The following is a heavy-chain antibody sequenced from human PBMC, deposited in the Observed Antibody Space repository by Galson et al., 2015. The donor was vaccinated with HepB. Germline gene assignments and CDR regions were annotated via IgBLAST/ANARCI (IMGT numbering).Heavy chain of an antibody. J-gene: IGHJ4*02. CDR3: ARQAPYYYDSSGWNPRYYFDY. CDR1: GGSISSSSYY. D-gene: IGHD3-22*01. Sequence: SETLSLTCAVSGGSISSSSYYWGWIRQPPGTGLEWIGSIYYSGSTYYNPSLQSRVTISVDTSKNQFSLKLSSVTAADTAVYYCARQAPYYYDSSGWNPRYYFDYWGQGTLVTVSS. CDR2: IYYSGST. V-gene: IGHV4-39*01.